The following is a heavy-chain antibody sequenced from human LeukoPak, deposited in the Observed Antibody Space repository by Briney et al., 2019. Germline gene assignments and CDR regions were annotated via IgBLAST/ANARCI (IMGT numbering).Heavy chain of an antibody. J-gene: IGHJ4*02. CDR3: ARDFQGSSWNWFFDY. CDR2: ISGSGGST. CDR1: GFTFSSYA. Sequence: PGGSLRLSCAASGFTFSSYAMSWVRQAPGKGLEWVSAISGSGGSTYYADSVKGRFTISRDNSKNTLYLQMNSLRAEDTAVYYCARDFQGSSWNWFFDYWGQGTLVTVSS. D-gene: IGHD6-13*01. V-gene: IGHV3-23*01.